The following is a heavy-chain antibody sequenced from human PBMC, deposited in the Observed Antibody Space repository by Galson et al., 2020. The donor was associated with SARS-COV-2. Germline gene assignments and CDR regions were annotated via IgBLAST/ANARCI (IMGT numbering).Heavy chain of an antibody. CDR3: ARALYDSNGYYYTDY. J-gene: IGHJ4*02. V-gene: IGHV3-48*03. D-gene: IGHD3-22*01. CDR2: ISSSGSSI. Sequence: GESLKISCAASGFTFSSYEMNWVRQAPGKGLEWVSYISSSGSSIYYTDSVKGRFTISRDNAKNSLYLQMNSLRAEDTAVYYCARALYDSNGYYYTDYWGKGTLVTVSS. CDR1: GFTFSSYE.